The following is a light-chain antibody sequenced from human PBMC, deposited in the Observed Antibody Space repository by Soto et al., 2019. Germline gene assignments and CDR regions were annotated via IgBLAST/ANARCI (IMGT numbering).Light chain of an antibody. CDR1: SSNIESNF. V-gene: IGLV1-47*02. CDR3: ASWDDSLSGVV. Sequence: QSVLTQTPSASGTPGQRVTISCSGSSSNIESNFVYWYQHLPGTAPKVLIYSDNRRPSGVPDRFSGSKSGTSASLAISGLQSEDEADYFCASWDDSLSGVVFGGGTKLTVL. CDR2: SDN. J-gene: IGLJ2*01.